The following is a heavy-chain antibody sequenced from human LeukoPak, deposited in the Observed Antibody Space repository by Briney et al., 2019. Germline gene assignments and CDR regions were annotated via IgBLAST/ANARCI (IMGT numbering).Heavy chain of an antibody. D-gene: IGHD1-26*01. J-gene: IGHJ4*02. Sequence: SETLSLTCAVSGYSISSGHYWGWTRQPPGKGLEWIGIIYESGSTYYNPSLKTRVTIPVDTSKNQFSLKLSSETLTAKDMDLCYREKVGTYDFDYWGQGTLVAVSS. CDR3: YREKVGTYDFDY. V-gene: IGHV4-38-2*02. CDR1: GYSISSGHY. CDR2: IYESGST.